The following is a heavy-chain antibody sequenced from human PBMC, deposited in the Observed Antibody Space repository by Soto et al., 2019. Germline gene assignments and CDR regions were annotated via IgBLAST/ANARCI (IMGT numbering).Heavy chain of an antibody. D-gene: IGHD3-16*01. CDR3: GRDGGHRRYHHLGMDL. CDR2: ISYDGSNK. J-gene: IGHJ6*02. CDR1: GFTFSSYA. Sequence: QVQLVESGGGVVQPGRSLRLSCAASGFTFSSYAMHWVRQAPGKGLEWVAVISYDGSNKYYADSVKGRFTISRDNSKKTLDPEMNRLRGGGKGVYLWGRDGGHRRYHHLGMDLWGQGTTNPVSS. V-gene: IGHV3-30-3*01.